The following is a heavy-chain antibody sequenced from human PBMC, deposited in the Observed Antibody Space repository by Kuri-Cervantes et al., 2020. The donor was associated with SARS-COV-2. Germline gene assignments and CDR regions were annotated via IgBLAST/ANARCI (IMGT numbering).Heavy chain of an antibody. D-gene: IGHD3-9*01. CDR2: MYSGAIT. Sequence: GSLRLSCAATGFTVSYNSMTWVRLAPGQGLEWVSLMYSGAITYYADSVKGRFTIARDNAKNSLYLQMTSLRAEDTAVYYCARDHLLVTADYWGQGTLVTVSS. CDR1: GFTVSYNS. V-gene: IGHV3-53*01. J-gene: IGHJ4*02. CDR3: ARDHLLVTADY.